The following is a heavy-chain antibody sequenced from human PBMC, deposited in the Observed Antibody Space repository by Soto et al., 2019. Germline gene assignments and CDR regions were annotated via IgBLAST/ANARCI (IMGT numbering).Heavy chain of an antibody. CDR3: AKELYCSSTSCYDAFDI. V-gene: IGHV3-9*01. D-gene: IGHD2-2*01. J-gene: IGHJ3*02. CDR1: GFTFDDYA. Sequence: PGGSLRLSCAASGFTFDDYAMHWVRQAPGKGLEWASGISWNSGSIGYADSVKGRFTISRDNAKNSLYLQMNSLRAEDTALYYCAKELYCSSTSCYDAFDIWGQGTMVTVSS. CDR2: ISWNSGSI.